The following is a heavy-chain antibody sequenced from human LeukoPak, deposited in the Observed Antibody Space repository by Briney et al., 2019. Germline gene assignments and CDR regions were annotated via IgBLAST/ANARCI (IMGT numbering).Heavy chain of an antibody. CDR1: GFMSTNAL. V-gene: IGHV3-15*01. D-gene: IGHD6-19*01. Sequence: GGSLRLSCPASGFMSTNALMRWVRQAPGQGLEWVGRIKSKTDGGATDFAAPVKGRFTISRDDSKNTLYLQMNSLKIEDTAVCYCIPEYRDSSAWYGFFDIWGQGTMVTVSS. J-gene: IGHJ3*02. CDR3: IPEYRDSSAWYGFFDI. CDR2: IKSKTDGGAT.